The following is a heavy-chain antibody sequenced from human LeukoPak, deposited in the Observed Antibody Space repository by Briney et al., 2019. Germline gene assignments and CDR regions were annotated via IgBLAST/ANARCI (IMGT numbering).Heavy chain of an antibody. V-gene: IGHV3-74*01. CDR1: GFTFSSYW. D-gene: IGHD6-19*01. CDR3: ARVGVGSGWYD. CDR2: INSDGSST. Sequence: GGSLRLSCAASGFTFSSYWMHWVRQAPGKGLVWVSRINSDGSSTSYADSVKGRFTISRDNAKNTLYLQMNSLRAEDTAVYYCARVGVGSGWYDWGQGTLVTVSS. J-gene: IGHJ4*02.